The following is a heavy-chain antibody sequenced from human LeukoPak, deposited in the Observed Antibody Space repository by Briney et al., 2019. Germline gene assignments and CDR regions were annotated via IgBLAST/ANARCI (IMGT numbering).Heavy chain of an antibody. D-gene: IGHD5-12*01. Sequence: GGSLRLSCAASGFTFSSYAMHWVRQAPGKGLEWVAVISYDGSNKYYADSVKGRFTISRDNSKNTLYLQMNSLRAEDTAVYYCARDRRGWPRFEGPTYFDYWGQGTLVTVSS. V-gene: IGHV3-30-3*01. J-gene: IGHJ4*02. CDR1: GFTFSSYA. CDR3: ARDRRGWPRFEGPTYFDY. CDR2: ISYDGSNK.